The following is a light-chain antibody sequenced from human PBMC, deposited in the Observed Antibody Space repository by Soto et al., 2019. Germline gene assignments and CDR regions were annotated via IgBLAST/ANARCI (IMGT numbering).Light chain of an antibody. CDR2: GNS. CDR3: QSYDSSLSCVV. CDR1: SSNIGDFP. Sequence: QSVVTQPPSASGTPGQRVTISCSGSSSNIGDFPVNWYQHLPGAAPKLLIYGNSNRPSGVPDRFSGSKSGTSASLAITGLQAEDEADYYCQSYDSSLSCVVFGGGTKLTVL. V-gene: IGLV1-40*01. J-gene: IGLJ2*01.